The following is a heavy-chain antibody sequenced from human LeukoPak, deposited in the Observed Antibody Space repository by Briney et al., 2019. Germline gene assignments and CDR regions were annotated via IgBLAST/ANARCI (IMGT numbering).Heavy chain of an antibody. CDR1: GGTFSSYA. D-gene: IGHD5-18*01. J-gene: IGHJ4*02. Sequence: SVKVSCKASGGTFSSYAISWVRQAPGQGLEWMGGIIPIFGTANYAQKFQGRVTITADESTSTAYMELSSLRSEDTAVYYCARVPYSYGYYFDYWGQGTLVTVSS. V-gene: IGHV1-69*13. CDR3: ARVPYSYGYYFDY. CDR2: IIPIFGTA.